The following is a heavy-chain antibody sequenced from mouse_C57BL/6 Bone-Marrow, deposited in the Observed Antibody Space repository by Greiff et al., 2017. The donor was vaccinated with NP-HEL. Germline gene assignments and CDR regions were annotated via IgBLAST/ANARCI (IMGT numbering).Heavy chain of an antibody. CDR3: TTDGSVLDV. D-gene: IGHD1-1*01. V-gene: IGHV14-4*01. J-gene: IGHJ1*03. Sequence: VQLKQSGAELVRPGASVKLSCTASGFNIKDDYMHWVKQRPEQGLEWIGWIDPENGDTEYASKFQGKATITADTSSNTAYLQLSSLTSEDTAVYYCTTDGSVLDVWGTWTTVTVSS. CDR2: IDPENGDT. CDR1: GFNIKDDY.